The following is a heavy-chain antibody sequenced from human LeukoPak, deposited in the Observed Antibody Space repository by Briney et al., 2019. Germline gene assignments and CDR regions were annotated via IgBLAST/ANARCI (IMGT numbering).Heavy chain of an antibody. D-gene: IGHD5-18*01. J-gene: IGHJ5*02. CDR3: AKEAGGYSYGYRWFDP. Sequence: GRSLRLSCAAPGFTFDDYAMHWVRQAPGKGLEWVSGISWNSGSIGYADSVKGRFTISRDNAKNSLYLQMNSLRAEDTALYYCAKEAGGYSYGYRWFDPWGQGTLVTVSS. CDR1: GFTFDDYA. V-gene: IGHV3-9*01. CDR2: ISWNSGSI.